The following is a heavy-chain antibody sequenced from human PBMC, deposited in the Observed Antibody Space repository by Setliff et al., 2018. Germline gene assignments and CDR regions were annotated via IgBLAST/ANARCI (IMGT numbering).Heavy chain of an antibody. CDR1: GGSFTGTTYY. Sequence: SETLSLTCTVSGGSFTGTTYYWGWIRQSPGKGLEWIGTIINSGSTYYNPSLKSRVTMSVDTSKSQLSLKLSSVTAADTAVYYCASQPGVPQIDGFDIWGQGTMVTVSS. CDR3: ASQPGVPQIDGFDI. J-gene: IGHJ3*02. CDR2: IINSGST. V-gene: IGHV4-39*01.